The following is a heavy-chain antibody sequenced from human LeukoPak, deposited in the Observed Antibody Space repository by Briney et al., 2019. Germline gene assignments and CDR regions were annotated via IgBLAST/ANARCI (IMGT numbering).Heavy chain of an antibody. J-gene: IGHJ4*02. Sequence: SETLSLTCTVSGGSISSHYWSWIRQTPGKGLEWIGYIYYSGSTNYNPSLKSRVTISVDTSKNQSSLKLSSVTAADTAVYYCARAQYYYDSSGYYLDYWGQGTLVTVSS. D-gene: IGHD3-22*01. V-gene: IGHV4-59*11. CDR3: ARAQYYYDSSGYYLDY. CDR1: GGSISSHY. CDR2: IYYSGST.